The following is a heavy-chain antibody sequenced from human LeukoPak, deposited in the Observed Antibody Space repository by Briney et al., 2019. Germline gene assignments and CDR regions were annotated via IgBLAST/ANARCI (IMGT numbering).Heavy chain of an antibody. J-gene: IGHJ4*02. CDR3: ARRLDFGDYGNGFDH. V-gene: IGHV3-11*01. CDR1: GFIFSDYY. Sequence: KAGGSLRLSCAASGFIFSDYYMTWIRQAPGRGLEWVSYISSGGSPIYYADSVKGRFTISRDNAKNSLHLQMNSLRGDDTAVYYCARRLDFGDYGNGFDHWGQGALVTVSS. D-gene: IGHD4-17*01. CDR2: ISSGGSPI.